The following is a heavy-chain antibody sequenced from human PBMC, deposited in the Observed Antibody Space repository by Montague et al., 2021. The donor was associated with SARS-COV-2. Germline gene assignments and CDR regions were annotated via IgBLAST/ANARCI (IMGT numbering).Heavy chain of an antibody. V-gene: IGHV4-39*02. Sequence: SETLSLTCTVSSGSISSSSNYWGWIRQPPGKGLEWIGNIYYSGSTYYNPSLKSRVTISVDTSKNHFSLKLSSVTAADTAVYYCSRGDIGAPGPPFDSWGQGTLVTVSS. CDR1: SGSISSSSNY. D-gene: IGHD5-12*01. CDR3: SRGDIGAPGPPFDS. CDR2: IYYSGST. J-gene: IGHJ4*02.